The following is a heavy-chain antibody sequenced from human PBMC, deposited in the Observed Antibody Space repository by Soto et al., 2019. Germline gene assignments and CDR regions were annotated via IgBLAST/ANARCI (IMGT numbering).Heavy chain of an antibody. J-gene: IGHJ6*02. CDR1: GGTFSSYA. D-gene: IGHD5-12*01. CDR2: IIPIFGTA. V-gene: IGHV1-69*13. Sequence: SVKVSCKASGGTFSSYAISWVRQAPGQGLEWMGGIIPIFGTANYAQKFQGRVTITADESTSTAYMELSSLRSEDTAVYYCARXRDGYTALNYYYYGMDVWGQGTTVTVSS. CDR3: ARXRDGYTALNYYYYGMDV.